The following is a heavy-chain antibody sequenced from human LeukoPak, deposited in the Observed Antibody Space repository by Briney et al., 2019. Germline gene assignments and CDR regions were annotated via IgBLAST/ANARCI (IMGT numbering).Heavy chain of an antibody. D-gene: IGHD3-22*01. CDR3: ARDTDYYNSRGAFDI. J-gene: IGHJ3*02. Sequence: SVKVSCKASGGTFSSSAINWVRQAPGQGLEWMGRIIPRLGVAHYAQKFQGRVTITADKSTSTAYMESTSLRYEDTAVYYCARDTDYYNSRGAFDIWGQGTRVSVYS. CDR2: IIPRLGVA. CDR1: GGTFSSSA. V-gene: IGHV1-69*04.